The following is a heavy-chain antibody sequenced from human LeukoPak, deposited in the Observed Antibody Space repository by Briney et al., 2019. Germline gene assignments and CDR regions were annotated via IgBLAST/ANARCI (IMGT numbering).Heavy chain of an antibody. D-gene: IGHD2-2*01. CDR3: ATGSPYCSSTSCPKPGWFDP. V-gene: IGHV4-30-2*01. J-gene: IGHJ5*02. Sequence: SETLSLTCAVSGGSISSGGYSWSWIRQPPGKGLEWIGYIYHSGSTYYNPSLKSRVTISVDTSKNQFSLKLSSVTAADTAVYYCATGSPYCSSTSCPKPGWFDPWGQGTLVTVSS. CDR2: IYHSGST. CDR1: GGSISSGGYS.